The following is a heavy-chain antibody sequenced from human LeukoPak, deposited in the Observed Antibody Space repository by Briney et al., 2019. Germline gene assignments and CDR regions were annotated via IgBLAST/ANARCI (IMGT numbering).Heavy chain of an antibody. V-gene: IGHV3-53*01. CDR3: ARAYMKAYYFDY. CDR1: GFTVSSNY. CDR2: IYSGGST. J-gene: IGHJ4*02. Sequence: GGSLRLSCAASGFTVSSNYMSWVRQAPGKGLEWVSVIYSGGSTYYADSVKGRFTISRDNSKNTLYLRMNSLRAEDTAVYYCARAYMKAYYFDYWGQGTLVTVSS.